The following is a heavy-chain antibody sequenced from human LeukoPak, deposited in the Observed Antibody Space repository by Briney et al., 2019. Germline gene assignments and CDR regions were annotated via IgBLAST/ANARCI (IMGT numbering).Heavy chain of an antibody. J-gene: IGHJ6*02. D-gene: IGHD1-26*01. CDR2: ISAKTGNT. CDR3: ARGSYPYSHGMDV. V-gene: IGHV1-18*01. CDR1: GYNFNNYG. Sequence: GASVNVSCKASGYNFNNYGVSWVRQAPGQGLEWMGWISAKTGNTNYAQKVQGRVTMTTDTSTTTPYMELRSLGSDDTAVYYCARGSYPYSHGMDVWGQGTTVTVSS.